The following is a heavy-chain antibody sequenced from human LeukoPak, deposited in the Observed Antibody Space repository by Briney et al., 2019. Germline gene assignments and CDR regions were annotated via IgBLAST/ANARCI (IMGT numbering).Heavy chain of an antibody. CDR1: GFTFDDYG. Sequence: GGSLRLSCAASGFTFDDYGMSWVRQAPGKGLEWVSGINWNGGSTGYADSVKGRFTISRDNAKNSLYLQMNSLRAEDTALYYCTRGAGLSRFLEWLLPNYFDYSGQGTLVTVSS. CDR3: TRGAGLSRFLEWLLPNYFDY. CDR2: INWNGGST. D-gene: IGHD3-3*01. V-gene: IGHV3-20*04. J-gene: IGHJ4*02.